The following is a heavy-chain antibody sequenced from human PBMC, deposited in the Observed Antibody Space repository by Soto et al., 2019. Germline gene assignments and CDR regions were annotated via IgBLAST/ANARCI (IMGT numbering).Heavy chain of an antibody. J-gene: IGHJ5*02. V-gene: IGHV4-34*01. CDR2: LNPPGGH. Sequence: SETLSLTCAVYGGSVNGYYWNWIRQPAGKGLDGIVELNPPGGHHYNPSLKSRVTMSVDTSKNQFSLRLSSVTAADTAIYYCATRITVFGLLIPPFDPWGQGTQVTVS. CDR1: GGSVNGYY. D-gene: IGHD3-3*01. CDR3: ATRITVFGLLIPPFDP.